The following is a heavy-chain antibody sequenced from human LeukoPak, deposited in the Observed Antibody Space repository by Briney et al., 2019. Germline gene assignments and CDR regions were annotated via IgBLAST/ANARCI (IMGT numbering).Heavy chain of an antibody. CDR3: ARRRILTGYYNYYFDY. CDR1: GGSISSSSYY. CDR2: IYYSGST. J-gene: IGHJ4*02. V-gene: IGHV4-39*01. Sequence: SETLSLTCTVSGGSISSSSYYWGWIRQPPGKGLEWIGSIYYSGSTYYNPSLKSRVTISVDTSKNQFSLKLSSVTAADTAVYYCARRRILTGYYNYYFDYWGRGTLVTVSS. D-gene: IGHD3-9*01.